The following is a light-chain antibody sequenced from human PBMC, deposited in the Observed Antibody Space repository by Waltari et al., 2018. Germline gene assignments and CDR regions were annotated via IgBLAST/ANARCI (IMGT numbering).Light chain of an antibody. CDR2: AAS. CDR3: QHGYTTFT. CDR1: QTIKTY. J-gene: IGKJ5*01. Sequence: DIQMTQSPSSLSARVGDTVTITCRASQTIKTYLSWYQQKPGKAPKLLIYAASSVLSGVPSRFSGSGSGTDFALTISSLQPEDFATYYCQHGYTTFTFGQGTRLEIK. V-gene: IGKV1-39*01.